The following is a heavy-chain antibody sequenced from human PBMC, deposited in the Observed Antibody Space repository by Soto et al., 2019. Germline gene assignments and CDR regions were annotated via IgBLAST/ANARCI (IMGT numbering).Heavy chain of an antibody. D-gene: IGHD1-1*01. J-gene: IGHJ5*02. CDR2: IYYSGST. CDR3: ARDQLEGNWFDP. V-gene: IGHV4-61*01. CDR1: GGSVSSGSYS. Sequence: SETLSLTCTVSGGSVSSGSYSWSWIRLPPGKALEWIGYIYYSGSTNNNPSLKSRVTISVDTSKNQFSLKLRSVTAADTAVYYCARDQLEGNWFDPWGQGTLVTVS.